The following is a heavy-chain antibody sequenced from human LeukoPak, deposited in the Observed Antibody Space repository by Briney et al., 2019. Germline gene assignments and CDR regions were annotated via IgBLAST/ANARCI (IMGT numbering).Heavy chain of an antibody. Sequence: GASVKVSCKASGYTFTSYDINWVRQATGQGLEWMGWMNPNSGNTGYAQKFQGRVTMTRNTSISTAYMELSSLRSEDTAVYYCARRCSGGSCYRNWFDPWGQGTLVTVSS. CDR1: GYTFTSYD. V-gene: IGHV1-8*01. CDR3: ARRCSGGSCYRNWFDP. J-gene: IGHJ5*02. CDR2: MNPNSGNT. D-gene: IGHD2-15*01.